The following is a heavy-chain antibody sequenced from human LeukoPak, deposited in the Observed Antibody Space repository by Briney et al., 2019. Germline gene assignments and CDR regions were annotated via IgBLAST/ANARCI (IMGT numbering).Heavy chain of an antibody. CDR1: GFTFSSYS. CDR3: AKDGGLWVSAHWGDS. D-gene: IGHD7-27*01. V-gene: IGHV3-23*01. J-gene: IGHJ4*02. Sequence: GGSLRLSCAASGFTFSSYSMSWVRQAPGKGLEWVSTITTSDGNTNYADSVKGRFTVSRDNSKNTLFLQMNSLRAEDTAVYYCAKDGGLWVSAHWGDSWGRGTLVTVSS. CDR2: ITTSDGNT.